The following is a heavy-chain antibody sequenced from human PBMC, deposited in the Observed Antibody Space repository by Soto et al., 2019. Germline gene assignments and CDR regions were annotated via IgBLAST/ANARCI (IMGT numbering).Heavy chain of an antibody. V-gene: IGHV3-9*01. J-gene: IGHJ4*02. CDR2: ISWNSGSI. CDR1: GFTFDDYA. D-gene: IGHD6-13*01. CDR3: AKGGSSQYYFDY. Sequence: EVQLVESGGGLVQPGRSLRLSCAASGFTFDDYAMHWVRQAPGKGLEWVSGISWNSGSIGYADSVKGRCTISRDNDKNSLYLQMNSLRAEDTALYYCAKGGSSQYYFDYWGQGTLVTVSS.